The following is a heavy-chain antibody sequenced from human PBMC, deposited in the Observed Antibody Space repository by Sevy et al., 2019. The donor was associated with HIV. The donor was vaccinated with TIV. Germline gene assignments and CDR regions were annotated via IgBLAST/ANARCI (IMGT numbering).Heavy chain of an antibody. CDR1: GGSISSSSYY. CDR3: ARHESYDYIWGGYRLPNSGLDY. CDR2: IYYSGST. V-gene: IGHV4-39*01. Sequence: SETLSLTCTVSGGSISSSSYYWGWIRQPPGKGLEWIGSIYYSGSTYYNPSLKSRVTISVDTSKNQFSLKLSSVTAADTAVYYCARHESYDYIWGGYRLPNSGLDYWGQGTLVTVSS. J-gene: IGHJ4*02. D-gene: IGHD3-16*02.